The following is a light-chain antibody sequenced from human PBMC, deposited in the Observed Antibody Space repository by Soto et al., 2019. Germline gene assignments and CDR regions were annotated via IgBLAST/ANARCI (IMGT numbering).Light chain of an antibody. V-gene: IGKV1-33*01. J-gene: IGKJ3*01. CDR2: DAS. CDR1: QDISNY. CDR3: QQYDKLPSSFT. Sequence: DLQMTQSPSSLSASVGDRVTITCQASQDISNYLNWYQQKPGKAPKLLIYDASNLETGVPSRFSGSGSGTDFTFTISSLQPEDIATYYCQQYDKLPSSFTFGPGTKVDIK.